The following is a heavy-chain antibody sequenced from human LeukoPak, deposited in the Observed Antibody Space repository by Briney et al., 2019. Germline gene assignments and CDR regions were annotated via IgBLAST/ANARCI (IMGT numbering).Heavy chain of an antibody. J-gene: IGHJ4*02. CDR1: GFTFSSYG. CDR2: IRYDGSNK. D-gene: IGHD5-12*01. CDR3: AKDGNSGYDFYFFDY. Sequence: GGSLRLSCAASGFTFSSYGVHRVRQAPGKGLEWVAFIRYDGSNKYYADSVKGRFTISRDNSKNTLYLQMNSLRAEDTAVYYCAKDGNSGYDFYFFDYWGQGTLVTVSS. V-gene: IGHV3-30*02.